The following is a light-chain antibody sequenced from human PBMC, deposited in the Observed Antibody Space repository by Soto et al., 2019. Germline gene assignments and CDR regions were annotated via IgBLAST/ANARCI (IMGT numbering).Light chain of an antibody. J-gene: IGKJ5*01. CDR3: QQRSNWPIT. V-gene: IGKV3-11*01. CDR1: QSVSSN. Sequence: EIVVTQSPATLSVSPGARFTLSFRASQSVSSNLAWYQQKPGQAPRLLIYDASNRATGIPARFSGSGSGTDFTLTISSLEPEDFAVYYCQQRSNWPITFGQGTRLEIK. CDR2: DAS.